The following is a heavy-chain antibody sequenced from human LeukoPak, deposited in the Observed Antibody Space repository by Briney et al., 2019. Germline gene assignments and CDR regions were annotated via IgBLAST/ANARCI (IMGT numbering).Heavy chain of an antibody. V-gene: IGHV5-51*01. CDR2: IYPGGSDT. Sequence: GESLKISCKGSGYSFTTYWIAWVRQMPGKGLEWMGTIYPGGSDTRYSPSFQGQVTISADKSISTAYLQWSSLKASDTAVYYCARRSPSAEYFQHWGQGTLVTVSS. CDR3: ARRSPSAEYFQH. J-gene: IGHJ1*01. CDR1: GYSFTTYW.